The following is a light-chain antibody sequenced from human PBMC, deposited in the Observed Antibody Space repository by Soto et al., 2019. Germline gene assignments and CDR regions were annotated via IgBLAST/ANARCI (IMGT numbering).Light chain of an antibody. CDR3: ASYTVSGTLI. V-gene: IGLV2-14*01. Sequence: QSALTQSASVSGSPGLSITISCTGTSNDVGGYDYVSWYRQHPDRAPRLLIYEVTNRPSGISDRFSGSRSGNTASLTISGLQADDEADYYCASYTVSGTLIFGGGTKVTVL. CDR1: SNDVGGYDY. CDR2: EVT. J-gene: IGLJ2*01.